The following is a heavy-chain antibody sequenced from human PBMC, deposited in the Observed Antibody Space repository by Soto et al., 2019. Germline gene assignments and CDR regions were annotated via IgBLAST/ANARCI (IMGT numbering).Heavy chain of an antibody. V-gene: IGHV1-69*02. CDR2: IIPILGIA. CDR1: GGTFSSYT. CDR3: ARQLDSYYYYMDV. D-gene: IGHD1-1*01. Sequence: ASVKVSCKASGGTFSSYTISWVRQAPGQGLEWMGTIIPILGIANYAQKFQGRVTITADKSTSTAYIELSSLRSDDSAVYYCARQLDSYYYYMDVWGKGTKVTVTS. J-gene: IGHJ6*03.